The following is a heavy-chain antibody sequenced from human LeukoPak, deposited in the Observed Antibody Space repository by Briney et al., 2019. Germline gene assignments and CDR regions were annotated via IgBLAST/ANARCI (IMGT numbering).Heavy chain of an antibody. CDR2: IYHSGST. V-gene: IGHV4-30-2*01. J-gene: IGHJ3*02. CDR1: GGSISSGGYS. Sequence: PSQALSLTCAVSGGSISSGGYSWSWIRQPPGKGLEWIGYIYHSGSTYYNPSLKSRVTISVDTSKNQFSLKLSSVTAADTAVYYCASVLVLMVYGDAFDIWGQGTMVTVSS. CDR3: ASVLVLMVYGDAFDI. D-gene: IGHD2-8*01.